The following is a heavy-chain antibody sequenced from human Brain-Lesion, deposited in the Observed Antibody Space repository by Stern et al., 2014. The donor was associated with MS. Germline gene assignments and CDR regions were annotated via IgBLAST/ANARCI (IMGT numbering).Heavy chain of an antibody. V-gene: IGHV1-2*04. CDR2: INPKSGGT. D-gene: IGHD3-22*01. CDR3: ATYYYDSTGYNDF. Sequence: QLVQSGAEVKKPGASVKVSCKASGYTFTGYYMPWVRQAPGQGLEWMGWINPKSGGTNYAQKFQGWVTMTRDTSINTADMELSRLRSDDTAVYYCATYYYDSTGYNDFWGQGTLVTVSS. CDR1: GYTFTGYY. J-gene: IGHJ4*02.